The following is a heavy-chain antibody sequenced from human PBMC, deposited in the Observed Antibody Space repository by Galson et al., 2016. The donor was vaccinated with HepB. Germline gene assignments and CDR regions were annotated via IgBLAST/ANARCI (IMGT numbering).Heavy chain of an antibody. CDR2: VDWDDDK. J-gene: IGHJ4*02. Sequence: PALVKPPQTLTLTCTFSGFSLSTSGLSVSWIRQPPGKALEWLTLVDWDDDKYYSTSLLTRLTISKDTSKNQVVLTMTNMDPVDTGTYYCARSATNDYGARYFYSWGQGTLVTVSS. D-gene: IGHD4-17*01. V-gene: IGHV2-70*13. CDR1: GFSLSTSGLS. CDR3: ARSATNDYGARYFYS.